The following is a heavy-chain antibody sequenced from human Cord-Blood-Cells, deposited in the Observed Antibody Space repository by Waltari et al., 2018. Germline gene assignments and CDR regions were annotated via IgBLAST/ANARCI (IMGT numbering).Heavy chain of an antibody. CDR2: IYYSGST. J-gene: IGHJ5*02. D-gene: IGHD4-4*01. CDR1: GGSISSYY. V-gene: IGHV4-59*01. CDR3: ARSHSNHNWFDP. Sequence: QVQLQESGPGLVKPSETLSLTCTVSGGSISSYYWSWIRQPPGKGLEWIGYIYYSGSTNYTPSLKSRVTISVDTSKNQFSLKLSSVTAADTAVYYCARSHSNHNWFDPWGQGTLVTVSS.